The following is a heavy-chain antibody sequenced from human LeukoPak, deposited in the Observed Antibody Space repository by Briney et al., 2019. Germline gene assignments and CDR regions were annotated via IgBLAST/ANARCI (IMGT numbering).Heavy chain of an antibody. V-gene: IGHV3-53*01. CDR2: IYSGGST. J-gene: IGHJ4*02. CDR1: GFTVSSNH. CDR3: ARVGYRYYFDY. Sequence: GGSLRLSCAASGFTVSSNHMSWVRQAPGKGLEWVSVIYSGGSTYYADSVKGRFTISRDNSKNTLYLQMNSLRAEDTAVYYCARVGYRYYFDYWGQGTLVTVSS. D-gene: IGHD5-18*01.